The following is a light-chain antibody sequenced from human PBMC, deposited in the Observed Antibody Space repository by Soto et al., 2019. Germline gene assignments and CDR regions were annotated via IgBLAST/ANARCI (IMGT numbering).Light chain of an antibody. CDR2: GAS. CDR1: QSVSSN. V-gene: IGKV3-15*01. J-gene: IGKJ1*01. Sequence: EIVMTQSPATLSVSPGERATLSCRASQSVSSNLAWYQQKPGQAPRLLIYGASTRATGIPARFSGSGTGTDFTLTISSLQSEDFAVYYCQQYNTWPPLTFGQGTKGEIQ. CDR3: QQYNTWPPLT.